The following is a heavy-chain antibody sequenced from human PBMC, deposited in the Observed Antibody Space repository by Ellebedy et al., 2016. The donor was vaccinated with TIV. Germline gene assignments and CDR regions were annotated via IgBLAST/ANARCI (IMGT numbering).Heavy chain of an antibody. J-gene: IGHJ4*02. CDR1: GFTFSSYV. CDR3: ARDAATLRLDY. D-gene: IGHD6-25*01. V-gene: IGHV3-33*08. CDR2: IWSDGSKN. Sequence: GESLKISCAASGFTFSSYVMYWVRQAPGKGLEWVAMIWSDGSKNYYADSVKGRFTTSRDNSKNTVYLEMDSLRADDTAVYYCARDAATLRLDYWGQGTLVSVSS.